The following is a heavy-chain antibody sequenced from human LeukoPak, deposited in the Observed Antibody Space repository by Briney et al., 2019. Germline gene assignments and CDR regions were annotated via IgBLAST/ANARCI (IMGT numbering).Heavy chain of an antibody. Sequence: PGGSLRLSCAASGFTFSSYAMSWVRQAPGKGLEWVSAISGSGGSTYYADSVKGRFTISRDNYKNTLYLQMNSLRAEDTALYYFAKASWVSNADAVLWGQGTVVTVSS. CDR2: ISGSGGST. V-gene: IGHV3-23*01. CDR3: AKASWVSNADAVL. D-gene: IGHD1-1*01. CDR1: GFTFSSYA. J-gene: IGHJ4*02.